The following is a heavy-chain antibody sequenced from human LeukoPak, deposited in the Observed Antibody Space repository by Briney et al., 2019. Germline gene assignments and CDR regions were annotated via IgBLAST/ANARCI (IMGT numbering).Heavy chain of an antibody. D-gene: IGHD5-12*01. V-gene: IGHV4-39*07. J-gene: IGHJ4*02. CDR3: AILREGLRNLRAFDY. CDR2: IFYSGGT. Sequence: SETLSLTCTVSGGSINTPNYYWGWIRQTPGKGLEWIGNIFYSGGTYYSPSLTSRVTISLDTSRNQFSLKLSSVTAADTAVYYCAILREGLRNLRAFDYWGQGTLVTVSS. CDR1: GGSINTPNYY.